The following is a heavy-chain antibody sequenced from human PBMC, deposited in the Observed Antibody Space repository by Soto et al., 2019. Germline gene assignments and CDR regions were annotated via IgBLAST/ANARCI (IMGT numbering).Heavy chain of an antibody. CDR1: GFTFSSYW. CDR3: AREPLLELQSNYNWFDP. Sequence: GGSQRLSCAASGFTFSSYWMSWVRQAPGKGLEWVANIKQDGSEKYYVDSVKGRFTISRDNAKNSLYLQMNSLRAEDTAVYYCAREPLLELQSNYNWFDPWGQGTLVTVSS. D-gene: IGHD1-7*01. CDR2: IKQDGSEK. V-gene: IGHV3-7*01. J-gene: IGHJ5*02.